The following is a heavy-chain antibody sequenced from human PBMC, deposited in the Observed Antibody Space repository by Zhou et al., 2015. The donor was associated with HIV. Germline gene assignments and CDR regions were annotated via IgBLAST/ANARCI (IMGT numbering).Heavy chain of an antibody. CDR3: ARGPSYGTRPDYFDR. CDR2: ISKSADEI. V-gene: IGHV3-11*01. Sequence: QVQLVESGGGLVKPGGSLRLSCAVSGFSFSDYYMSWIRQAPGQGLEWVSHISKSADEIYYADSVEGRFTTSRDNAENSLFLQMNSLRDDDTALYYCARGPSYGTRPDYFDRWGQGILVTVSS. D-gene: IGHD2-8*01. J-gene: IGHJ4*02. CDR1: GFSFSDYY.